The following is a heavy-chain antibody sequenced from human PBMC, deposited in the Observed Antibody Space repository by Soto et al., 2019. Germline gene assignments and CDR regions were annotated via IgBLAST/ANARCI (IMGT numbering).Heavy chain of an antibody. CDR2: IKQGGIEK. CDR1: GFTLSNFW. V-gene: IGHV3-7*01. D-gene: IGHD4-17*01. J-gene: IGHJ3*02. Sequence: EVQLVESGGDLAQPGGSLRLSCAASGFTLSNFWVNWVRQAPGKGLEWVANIKQGGIEKNYVESVKGRFTISRDDTKNSLFLQMNNLRAEDTAVYYCLVTTSAFDIWCRGTTVTVSS. CDR3: LVTTSAFDI.